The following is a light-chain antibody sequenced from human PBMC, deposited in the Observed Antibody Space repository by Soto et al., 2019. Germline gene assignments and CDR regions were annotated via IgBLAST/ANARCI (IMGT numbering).Light chain of an antibody. CDR3: RSYTSSSTRV. V-gene: IGLV2-14*01. J-gene: IGLJ1*01. Sequence: QSALTQPASVSGSPGQSITISCTGTSSDVGGYNYVSWYQQHPGKAPKLMIYDVSNRPSGVSNRFSGSKSGNTASLTISGLQAEEEADYACRSYTSSSTRVFGTGTKLTVL. CDR1: SSDVGGYNY. CDR2: DVS.